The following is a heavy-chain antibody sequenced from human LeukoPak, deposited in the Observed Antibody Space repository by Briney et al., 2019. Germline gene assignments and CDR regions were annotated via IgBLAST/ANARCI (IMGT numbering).Heavy chain of an antibody. CDR1: GGSISIGGYS. V-gene: IGHV4-30-2*01. D-gene: IGHD6-19*01. J-gene: IGHJ4*02. CDR3: ARDAPAVAGTYDY. CDR2: IYHSGST. Sequence: SQTLSLTCAVSGGSISIGGYSWRWIRQPPGKGLEGIGYIYHSGSTYYNPSLKSRVTISVDTSKNQFSLKLSAVTAADRAVYYCARDAPAVAGTYDYWGQGTLVTVPS.